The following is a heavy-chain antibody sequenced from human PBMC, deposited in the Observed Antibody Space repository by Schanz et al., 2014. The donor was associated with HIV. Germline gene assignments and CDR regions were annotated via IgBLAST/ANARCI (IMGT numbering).Heavy chain of an antibody. V-gene: IGHV3-30*18. J-gene: IGHJ4*02. CDR1: GFTFIRDG. Sequence: VQLLQSGGGLVQPGGSLRLSCAASGFTFIRDGMHWVRQAPGKGLEWVALISYDGNDKYYADSVKGRFTVSRDNSKNTLYLQMNNLRAEDTAVYFCAKASVTDYCDYWGQGTLVTVSS. CDR2: ISYDGNDK. D-gene: IGHD4-17*01. CDR3: AKASVTDYCDY.